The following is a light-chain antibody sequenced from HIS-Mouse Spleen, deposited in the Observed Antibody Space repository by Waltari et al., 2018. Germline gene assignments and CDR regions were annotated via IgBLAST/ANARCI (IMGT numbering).Light chain of an antibody. J-gene: IGKJ2*01. Sequence: DVVMTQSPLSLPVTLGQPASISCRSSQSLVHSDGNTYLNWFQQRPGQSQRRLIYKVSNRDSGVPDIFSGSGSGTDFTLKISRVEAEDVGVYYCMQGTHWPPMYTFGQGTKLEIK. CDR2: KVS. CDR1: QSLVHSDGNTY. CDR3: MQGTHWPPMYT. V-gene: IGKV2-30*02.